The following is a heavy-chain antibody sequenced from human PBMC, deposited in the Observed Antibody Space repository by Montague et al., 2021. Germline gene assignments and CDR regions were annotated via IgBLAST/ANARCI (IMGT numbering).Heavy chain of an antibody. V-gene: IGHV3-7*04. CDR2: IKPDGSEQ. CDR3: ARGAAY. CDR1: GFTFGNYW. J-gene: IGHJ4*02. Sequence: LSLSFSASGFTFGNYWMSWVRQVPGKGLEWVANIKPDGSEQYYVDSVKGRFTISRDNAKNSLNLQMNSLRDEDTAVYFCARGAAYWGQGTLVTVS.